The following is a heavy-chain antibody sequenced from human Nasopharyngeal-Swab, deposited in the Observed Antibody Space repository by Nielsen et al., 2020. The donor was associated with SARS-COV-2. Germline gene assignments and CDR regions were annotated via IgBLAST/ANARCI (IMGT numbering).Heavy chain of an antibody. CDR1: GGSISSSNW. CDR3: ARGGGWGEFWSGYYTAGFDY. J-gene: IGHJ4*02. Sequence: SETLSLTCAVSGGSISSSNWWTWVRQPPGKGLEWIGEIYHSGSTNYNPSLTSRVTISVDKSKNQFSLKLSSVTAADTAVYYCARGGGWGEFWSGYYTAGFDYWGQGTLVTVSS. V-gene: IGHV4-4*02. D-gene: IGHD3-3*01. CDR2: IYHSGST.